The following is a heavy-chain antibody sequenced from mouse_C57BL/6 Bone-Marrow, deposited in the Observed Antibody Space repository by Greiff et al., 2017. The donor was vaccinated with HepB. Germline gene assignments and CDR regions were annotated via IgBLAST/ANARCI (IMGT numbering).Heavy chain of an antibody. V-gene: IGHV5-16*01. CDR1: GFTFSDYY. J-gene: IGHJ1*03. D-gene: IGHD1-1*01. CDR2: INYDGSST. CDR3: AREDNYYGSSPYWYFDV. Sequence: EVQLVESEGGLVQPGSSMKLSCTASGFTFSDYYMAWVRQVPEKGLEWVANINYDGSSTYYLDSLKSRFIISRDNAKNILYLQMSSLKSEDTATYYCAREDNYYGSSPYWYFDVWGTGTTVTVSS.